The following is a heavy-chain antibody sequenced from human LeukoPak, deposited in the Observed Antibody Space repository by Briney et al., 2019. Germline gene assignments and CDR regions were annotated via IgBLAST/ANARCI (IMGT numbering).Heavy chain of an antibody. CDR3: ARGPQWLVSN. J-gene: IGHJ4*02. CDR2: IYYSGST. CDR1: GGSISSYY. V-gene: IGHV4-59*01. Sequence: KPSETLSLTCTVSGGSISSYYWSWIRQPPGKGLEWIGYIYYSGSTNYNPSLKSRVTISVDTSKNQFSLKLSSVTAADTAVYYCARGPQWLVSNWGQGTLVTVSS. D-gene: IGHD6-19*01.